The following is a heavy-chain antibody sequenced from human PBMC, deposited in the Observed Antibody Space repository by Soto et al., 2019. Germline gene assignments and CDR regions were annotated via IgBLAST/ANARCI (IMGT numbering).Heavy chain of an antibody. CDR1: AGAITSNISV. CDR3: ARMSRTLNY. Sequence: SLSPTCTGSAGAITSNISVWSWIRQSPGRGLEYIGYIYYNGRTNYNPSLQSRVTISVDTSTSKFSLNLTSVTAGDTAVYYCARMSRTLNYWGQGTPVTVSS. V-gene: IGHV4-61*01. J-gene: IGHJ4*02. CDR2: IYYNGRT.